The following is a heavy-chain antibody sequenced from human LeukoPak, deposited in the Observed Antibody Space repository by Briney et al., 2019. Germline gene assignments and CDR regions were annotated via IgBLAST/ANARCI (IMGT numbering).Heavy chain of an antibody. J-gene: IGHJ5*02. CDR2: ISGSGGST. D-gene: IGHD3-22*01. CDR3: AKERDYYDSSGYYNGGFDP. CDR1: GFTFSSYA. Sequence: PGGSLRLSCAASGFTFSSYAMSWVRQAPGKGLEWVSAISGSGGSTYYADSVKGRFTISRDNSKNTLYLQMNSLRAEDTAVYYCAKERDYYDSSGYYNGGFDPWGQGTLVTVSS. V-gene: IGHV3-23*01.